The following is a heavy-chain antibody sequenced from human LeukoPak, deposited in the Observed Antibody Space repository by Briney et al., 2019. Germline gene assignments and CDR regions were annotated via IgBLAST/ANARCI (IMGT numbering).Heavy chain of an antibody. J-gene: IGHJ4*02. CDR2: ISAYNGNT. V-gene: IGHV1-18*01. CDR1: GYTFTSYG. Sequence: ASVKVSCKASGYTFTSYGISWVRQAPGQGLEWMGWISAYNGNTNYAQKLQGRVTMTTDTSTSTAYMGLRSLRSDDTAVYYCAREADYGDYSRGIDYWGQGTLVTVSS. D-gene: IGHD4-17*01. CDR3: AREADYGDYSRGIDY.